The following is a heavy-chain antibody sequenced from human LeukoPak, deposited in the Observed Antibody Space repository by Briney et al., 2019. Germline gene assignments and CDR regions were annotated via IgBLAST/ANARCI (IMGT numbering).Heavy chain of an antibody. CDR1: GGSISSYY. J-gene: IGHJ4*02. CDR3: ARGHDYLLDY. CDR2: IFYSGNT. D-gene: IGHD2/OR15-2a*01. Sequence: SETLSLTCTVSGGSISSYYRNWIRQPPGKGLEWIGYIFYSGNTNYNPSLKSRVSISVDTSKNQFSLKLTSVTAADTAVYYCARGHDYLLDYWGQGTLVTVSS. V-gene: IGHV4-59*08.